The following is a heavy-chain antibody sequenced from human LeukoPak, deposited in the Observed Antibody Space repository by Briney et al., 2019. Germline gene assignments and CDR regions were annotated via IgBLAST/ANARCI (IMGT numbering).Heavy chain of an antibody. J-gene: IGHJ5*02. V-gene: IGHV3-30*18. Sequence: GGSLRLSCAASGFTFSNYEMHWVRQAPGKGLEWVAVISYDGSNKYYADSVKGRFTISRDNSKNTLYLQMNSLRAEDTAVYYCAKEYSSGWYDVNNWFDPWGQGTLVTVSS. CDR3: AKEYSSGWYDVNNWFDP. D-gene: IGHD6-19*01. CDR2: ISYDGSNK. CDR1: GFTFSNYE.